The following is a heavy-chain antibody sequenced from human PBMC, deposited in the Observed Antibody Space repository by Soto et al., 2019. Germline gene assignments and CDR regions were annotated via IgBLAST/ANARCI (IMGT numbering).Heavy chain of an antibody. Sequence: QVRLVESGGGVVQPGRSLGLSCAASGFNFKSYAMHWVRQTPGKGREWVAVISYNGNDKNYADTVKGRFTISRHNSESTLYLQMNSLRPDDTAVYFCARDNNADYWGQGTLVTVSS. CDR3: ARDNNADY. D-gene: IGHD2-8*01. V-gene: IGHV3-30-3*01. CDR1: GFNFKSYA. CDR2: ISYNGNDK. J-gene: IGHJ4*02.